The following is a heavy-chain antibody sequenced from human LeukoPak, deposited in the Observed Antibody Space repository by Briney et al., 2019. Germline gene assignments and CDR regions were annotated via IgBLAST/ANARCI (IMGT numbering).Heavy chain of an antibody. CDR1: GFTFSSHA. J-gene: IGHJ4*02. CDR3: AKGNYYYGSGSYPY. CDR2: IDYSGGTT. Sequence: PGGSLRLSCAASGFTFSSHAMTWVRQAPGKGLEWVSTIDYSGGTTFYAVSVKGRFTISRDNSKSTVYLQMNSLRAEDTAVYYCAKGNYYYGSGSYPYWGQGTLVTVSS. D-gene: IGHD3-10*01. V-gene: IGHV3-23*01.